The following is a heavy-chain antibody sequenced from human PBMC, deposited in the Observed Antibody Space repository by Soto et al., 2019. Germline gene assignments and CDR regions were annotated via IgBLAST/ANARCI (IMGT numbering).Heavy chain of an antibody. J-gene: IGHJ6*03. CDR1: GFTFSSYW. CDR3: ARYQSNANYYYYMDV. CDR2: INYDGSIT. Sequence: EVQLVESGGGLVQPGGSLRLSCGASGFTFSSYWMHWVRQDPGKGLVWVSGINYDGSITTYADSVKGRLTISRDNAKSTVYLQMNRLRAEDTAVYYCARYQSNANYYYYMDVWGKGTTVSVSS. D-gene: IGHD2-2*01. V-gene: IGHV3-74*01.